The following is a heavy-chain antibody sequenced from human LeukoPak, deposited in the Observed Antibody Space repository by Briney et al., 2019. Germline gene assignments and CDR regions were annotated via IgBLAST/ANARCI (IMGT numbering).Heavy chain of an antibody. CDR1: GYTFTSYG. CDR2: ISAYNGNT. J-gene: IGHJ6*02. D-gene: IGHD3-10*01. Sequence: ASVKVSCKASGYTFTSYGISWVGQAPGQGLEWVGWISAYNGNTNYAQKLQGRVTMTTDTSTSTAYMELRSLRSDDTAVYYCARDRLWFGEALGGDVWGQGTTVTVSS. CDR3: ARDRLWFGEALGGDV. V-gene: IGHV1-18*01.